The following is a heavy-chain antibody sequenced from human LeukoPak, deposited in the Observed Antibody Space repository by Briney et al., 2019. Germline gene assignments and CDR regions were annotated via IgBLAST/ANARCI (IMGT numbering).Heavy chain of an antibody. V-gene: IGHV1-18*01. Sequence: ASVKVSCKASGYTFTTYGISWVRQAPGQGLEWMGWISAYNGNTNYAQKLQGRVAITTDTSTSTAYMELRSLRSDDTAVCYCARDLGAEQWLAPFDYWGQGTLVTVSS. D-gene: IGHD6-19*01. CDR3: ARDLGAEQWLAPFDY. J-gene: IGHJ4*02. CDR1: GYTFTTYG. CDR2: ISAYNGNT.